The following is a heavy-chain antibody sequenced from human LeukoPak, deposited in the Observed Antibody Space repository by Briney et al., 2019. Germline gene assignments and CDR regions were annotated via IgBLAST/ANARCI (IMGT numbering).Heavy chain of an antibody. D-gene: IGHD6-19*01. CDR2: IYHSGST. V-gene: IGHV4-38-2*01. CDR1: GYSISSGYY. CDR3: ARLGGVAVAGTFDY. J-gene: IGHJ4*02. Sequence: PSETLSLTCAVSGYSISSGYYWGWIRQPPGKGLEWIGSIYHSGSTYYNPFLKSRVTISVDTSKNQCSLKLSSVTAADTAVYYCARLGGVAVAGTFDYWRQGTLVTVSS.